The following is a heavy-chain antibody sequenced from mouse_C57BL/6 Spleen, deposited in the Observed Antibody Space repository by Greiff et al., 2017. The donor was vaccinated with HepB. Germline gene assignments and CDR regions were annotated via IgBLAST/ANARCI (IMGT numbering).Heavy chain of an antibody. Sequence: VQLKEPGAELVKPGASVKLSCKASGYTFTSYWMHWVKQRPGQGLEWIGMIHPNSGSTNYNEKFKSKATLTVDKSSSTAYMQLSSLTSEDSAVYYCARGAYDYDDYFDYWGQGTTLTVSS. CDR3: ARGAYDYDDYFDY. D-gene: IGHD2-4*01. V-gene: IGHV1-64*01. CDR1: GYTFTSYW. J-gene: IGHJ2*01. CDR2: IHPNSGST.